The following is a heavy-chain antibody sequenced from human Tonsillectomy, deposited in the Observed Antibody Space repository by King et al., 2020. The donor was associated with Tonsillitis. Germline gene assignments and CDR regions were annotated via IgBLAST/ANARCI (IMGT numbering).Heavy chain of an antibody. D-gene: IGHD1-26*01. CDR1: GFTFSSYA. Sequence: VQLVQSGGGVVQPGRSLRLSCAASGFTFSSYAMHWVRQAPGKGLEWVAVISYDGSNKYYADSVKGRFTISRDNSKNTLYLQMNSLRAEDTAVYYCARVPGGGPEGDDYWGQGTLVTVSS. CDR3: ARVPGGGPEGDDY. V-gene: IGHV3-30*04. J-gene: IGHJ4*02. CDR2: ISYDGSNK.